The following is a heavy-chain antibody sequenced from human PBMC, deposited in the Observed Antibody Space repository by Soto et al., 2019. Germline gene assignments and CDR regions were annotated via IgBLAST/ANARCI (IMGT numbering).Heavy chain of an antibody. CDR3: AKDADYYDSSGPPASTFDY. Sequence: GGSLRLSCAASGFTFSSYAMSWVRQAPGKGLEWVSAISGSGGSTYYADSVKGRFTISRDNSKNTLYLQMNSLRAEDTAVYYCAKDADYYDSSGPPASTFDYWGQGTLVTVSS. J-gene: IGHJ4*02. D-gene: IGHD3-22*01. CDR1: GFTFSSYA. CDR2: ISGSGGST. V-gene: IGHV3-23*01.